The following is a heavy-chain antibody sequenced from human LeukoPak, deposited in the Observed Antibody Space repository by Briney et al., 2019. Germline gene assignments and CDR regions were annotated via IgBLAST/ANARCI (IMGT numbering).Heavy chain of an antibody. CDR3: AKDQRGVAGDY. CDR1: GFTFSSYS. J-gene: IGHJ4*02. V-gene: IGHV3-30*18. Sequence: PGGSLRLSCAASGFTFSSYSMNWVRQAPGKGLEWVAVISHDGNTKYYADSVKGRFTISRDNSKNTLYLQMNSLRAEDTAVYYCAKDQRGVAGDYWGQGTLVTVSS. CDR2: ISHDGNTK. D-gene: IGHD3-10*01.